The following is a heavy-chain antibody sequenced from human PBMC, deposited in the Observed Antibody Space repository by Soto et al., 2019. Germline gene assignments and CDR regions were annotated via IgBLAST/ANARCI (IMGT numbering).Heavy chain of an antibody. Sequence: EVQLLESGGGLVQPGGSLRLSCVASGFTLSNYAMNWVRQAPGKGLEWVSTISGSGGSTYYADSVKGRFTISRDNSKNSVYLQMDSLRDEDTAVYFCARVRGPTLMTWYFDFWGQGTLVTVSS. V-gene: IGHV3-23*01. CDR1: GFTLSNYA. CDR2: ISGSGGST. J-gene: IGHJ4*02. D-gene: IGHD4-17*01. CDR3: ARVRGPTLMTWYFDF.